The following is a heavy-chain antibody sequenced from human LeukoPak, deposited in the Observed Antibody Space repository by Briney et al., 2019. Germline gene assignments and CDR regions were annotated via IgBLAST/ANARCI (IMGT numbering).Heavy chain of an antibody. J-gene: IGHJ4*02. CDR2: ICWNSGSI. V-gene: IGHV3-9*01. CDR1: GFTFDVYD. D-gene: IGHD3-10*01. CDR3: ATETPVVRGLCDY. Sequence: GGSLRLSCAPSGFTFDVYDMHWVRRARGKGRVCVSSICWNSGSIGYAVCVKGRFTLSRDLAKNSLYLQMNSVRADDTALYYCATETPVVRGLCDYWGQGTLVTVSS.